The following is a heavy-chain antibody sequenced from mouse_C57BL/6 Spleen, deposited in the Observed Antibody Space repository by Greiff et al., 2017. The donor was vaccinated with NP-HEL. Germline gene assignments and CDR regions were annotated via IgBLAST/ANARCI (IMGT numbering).Heavy chain of an antibody. CDR2: ISDGGSYT. V-gene: IGHV5-4*03. Sequence: DVKLVESGGGLVKPGGSLKLSCAASGFTFSSYAMSWVRQTPEKRLEWVATISDGGSYTYYPDNVKGRFTISRDNAKNNLYLQMSHLKSEDTAMYYCARGLYYGSSYPHFDYWGQGTTLTVSS. CDR1: GFTFSSYA. J-gene: IGHJ2*01. CDR3: ARGLYYGSSYPHFDY. D-gene: IGHD1-1*01.